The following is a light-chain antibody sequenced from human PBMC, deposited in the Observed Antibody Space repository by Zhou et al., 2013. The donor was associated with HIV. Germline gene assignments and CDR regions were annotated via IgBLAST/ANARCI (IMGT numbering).Light chain of an antibody. CDR2: GAS. Sequence: EIVLTQSPGTLSLSPGERATLSCRASQSVSSSNLAWYQQKPGQAPRLLIYGASTRATGIPARFSGSGSGTEFTLTISSLQSEDFAVYYCQQYYNWLLFPCSFGQGTKLEIK. CDR3: QQYYNWLLFPCS. J-gene: IGKJ2*04. CDR1: QSVSSSN. V-gene: IGKV3-15*01.